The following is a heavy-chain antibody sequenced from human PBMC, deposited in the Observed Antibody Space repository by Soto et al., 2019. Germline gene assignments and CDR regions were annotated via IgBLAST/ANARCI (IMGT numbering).Heavy chain of an antibody. CDR3: ASPNCGGDCSYRHDRYYFES. CDR2: IFYSGST. D-gene: IGHD2-21*02. V-gene: IGHV4-30-4*01. CDR1: GGCITSDDYY. Sequence: QVQLQESGPGLVKPSQSLSLTCTVSGGCITSDDYYWSWIRQPPGRGLEWIGYIFYSGSTHYNPSLKSRFIISLDTSKKQVSLKLSSVTAADTAVYYCASPNCGGDCSYRHDRYYFESWGQGTLVTVSS. J-gene: IGHJ4*02.